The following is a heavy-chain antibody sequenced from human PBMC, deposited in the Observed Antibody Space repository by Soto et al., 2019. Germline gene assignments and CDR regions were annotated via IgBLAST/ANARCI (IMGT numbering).Heavy chain of an antibody. CDR3: AKDLSDGYSYHFYFEY. CDR2: ISFDGSNK. V-gene: IGHV3-30*18. D-gene: IGHD5-18*01. Sequence: QVQLVESGGGVVQPGMSLTLSCAASGFTFSSFGIHWVRQAPGKGLEWVAVISFDGSNKLYADSVKGRFTISRDNSKNTLYLQMNSLRVEDTAVYYWAKDLSDGYSYHFYFEYWGQGALVSVSS. CDR1: GFTFSSFG. J-gene: IGHJ4*02.